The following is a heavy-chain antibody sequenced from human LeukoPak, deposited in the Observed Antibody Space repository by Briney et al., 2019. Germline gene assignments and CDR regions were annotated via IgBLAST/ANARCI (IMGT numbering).Heavy chain of an antibody. Sequence: PSETLSLTCTVSGGSISSSSYYWGWIRQPPGKGLEWIGSIYYSGSTYYNPSLKSRVTISVDTSKNQFSLKLSSVTAADTAVYYCARGYCSGGSCYSYYYYNYMDVWGKGTAVTVSS. J-gene: IGHJ6*03. CDR3: ARGYCSGGSCYSYYYYNYMDV. CDR1: GGSISSSSYY. V-gene: IGHV4-39*07. D-gene: IGHD2-15*01. CDR2: IYYSGST.